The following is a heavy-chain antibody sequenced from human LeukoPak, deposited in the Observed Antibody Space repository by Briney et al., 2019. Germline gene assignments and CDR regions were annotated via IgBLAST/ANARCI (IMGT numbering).Heavy chain of an antibody. D-gene: IGHD6-19*01. J-gene: IGHJ4*02. Sequence: PSETLSLTCTVSGGSVSISNYYWGWVRQPPGKGLEWIGSIYYSGNTCYNSSLKSRVIISVDTSKNQFSLRLTSVTAADTAIYYCAREFADTTGCYWGQGILVTVSS. CDR3: AREFADTTGCY. CDR2: IYYSGNT. CDR1: GGSVSISNYY. V-gene: IGHV4-39*07.